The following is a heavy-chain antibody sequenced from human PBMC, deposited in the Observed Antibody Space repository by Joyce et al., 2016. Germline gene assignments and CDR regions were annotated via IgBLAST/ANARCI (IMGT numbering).Heavy chain of an antibody. CDR1: GYTFTTYD. CDR3: ARGRGFCTSTSCYTEGDWFDP. CDR2: MNPISGNT. J-gene: IGHJ5*02. V-gene: IGHV1-8*01. Sequence: QVQLVQSGAEVKKPGASVKVSCKASGYTFTTYDINWVRQATGQGLAWMVWMNPISGNTGYAQKFQGRVTMTRNTSINTAYMELSSLRSEDTAVYYCARGRGFCTSTSCYTEGDWFDPWGQGTLVTVSS. D-gene: IGHD2-2*02.